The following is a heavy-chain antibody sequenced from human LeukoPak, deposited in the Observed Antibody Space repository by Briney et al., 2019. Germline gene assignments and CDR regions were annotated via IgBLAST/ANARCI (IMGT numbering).Heavy chain of an antibody. D-gene: IGHD2-15*01. CDR3: AREYCSGGSCYSFGDYFDY. V-gene: IGHV3-21*01. Sequence: GGSLRLSCAASGFTFSSYSMNWVRQAPGKGLGWVSSISSSSSYIYYADSVKGRFTISRDNAKNSLYLQMNSLRAEDTAVYYCAREYCSGGSCYSFGDYFDYWGQGTLVTVSS. CDR2: ISSSSSYI. CDR1: GFTFSSYS. J-gene: IGHJ4*02.